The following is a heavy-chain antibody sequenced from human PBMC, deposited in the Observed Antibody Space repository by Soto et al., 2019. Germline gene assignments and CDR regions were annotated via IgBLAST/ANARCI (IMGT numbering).Heavy chain of an antibody. V-gene: IGHV3-23*01. CDR2: ISGSGGST. D-gene: IGHD6-19*01. CDR1: GFTFSSYA. Sequence: EVQLLESGGGLVQPGGSLRLSCAASGFTFSSYAMSWVRQAPGKGLEWVSAISGSGGSTYYADSVKGRFTISRDNSKNTRYLQMSSLRAEDTAVYYCARGSSGWYFDYWGQGTLVTVSS. J-gene: IGHJ4*02. CDR3: ARGSSGWYFDY.